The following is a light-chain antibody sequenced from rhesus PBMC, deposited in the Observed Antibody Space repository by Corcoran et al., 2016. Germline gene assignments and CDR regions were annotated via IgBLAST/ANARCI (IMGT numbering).Light chain of an antibody. J-gene: IGKJ4*01. CDR2: GAS. V-gene: IGKV3-24*04. Sequence: ETVVTQSPATLSLSPGERATLSCRASQSVGSYLAWYQQKPGQAPRLLIYGASSRATGIPDRFSGRGSGTDFTLTISSLEPEDVGVYYCQQSSNLSTFGGGTKVEIK. CDR1: QSVGSY. CDR3: QQSSNLST.